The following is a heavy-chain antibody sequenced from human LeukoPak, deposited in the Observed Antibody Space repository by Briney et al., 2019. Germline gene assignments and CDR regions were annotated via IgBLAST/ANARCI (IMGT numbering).Heavy chain of an antibody. Sequence: GGSLRLSCAASGFTFSSYWTSWIRQAPGKGLEWVANIKQDGSEKHYVDSVKGRFTISRDNAKNSLYLQMNSPRDEDTAVYYCGYSSGWIFDYWGQGTQVTVSS. CDR2: IKQDGSEK. V-gene: IGHV3-7*01. J-gene: IGHJ4*02. D-gene: IGHD6-19*01. CDR1: GFTFSSYW. CDR3: GYSSGWIFDY.